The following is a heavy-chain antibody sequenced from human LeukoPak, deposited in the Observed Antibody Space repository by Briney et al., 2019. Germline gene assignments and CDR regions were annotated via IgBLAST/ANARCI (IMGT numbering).Heavy chain of an antibody. V-gene: IGHV1-18*01. J-gene: IGHJ5*02. CDR3: ARVWDDYVWGGYRPRWFDP. D-gene: IGHD3-16*02. CDR2: ISAYNGNT. Sequence: ASVKVSCKASGYTFTSYGISWVRQAPGQGLEWMGWISAYNGNTNYAQKLQGRVTMTTDTSTSTAYMELRSLRSDDTAVYYCARVWDDYVWGGYRPRWFDPWGQGTLVTVSS. CDR1: GYTFTSYG.